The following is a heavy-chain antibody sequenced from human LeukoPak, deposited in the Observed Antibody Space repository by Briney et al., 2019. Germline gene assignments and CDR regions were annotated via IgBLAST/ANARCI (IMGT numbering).Heavy chain of an antibody. Sequence: PGGSLRLSCAASGFIFRNYGMHWVRQAPGKGLEFVAFIRHDESNEYYADSVKGRFTISRDNSKDILYLQMTRLRGDDTAVYYCARPPYSTPDYWGQGTLVTVSS. V-gene: IGHV3-30*02. CDR3: ARPPYSTPDY. CDR2: IRHDESNE. D-gene: IGHD6-13*01. J-gene: IGHJ4*02. CDR1: GFIFRNYG.